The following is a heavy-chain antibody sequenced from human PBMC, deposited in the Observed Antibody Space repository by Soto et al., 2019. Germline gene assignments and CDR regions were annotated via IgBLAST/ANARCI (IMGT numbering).Heavy chain of an antibody. CDR2: IYWDDDK. J-gene: IGHJ4*02. V-gene: IGHV2-5*02. CDR3: AHYSSTCTFAY. CDR1: GFSLSTSGMG. Sequence: QITLKESGPTLVKPTQTLTLTCTFSGFSLSTSGMGVGWIRQPPGKALEWLALIYWDDDKRYRPSLKSRLTITHDTSTAQVGLTITNMDPVDTATYYCAHYSSTCTFAYWGQGTLVTVSS. D-gene: IGHD6-13*01.